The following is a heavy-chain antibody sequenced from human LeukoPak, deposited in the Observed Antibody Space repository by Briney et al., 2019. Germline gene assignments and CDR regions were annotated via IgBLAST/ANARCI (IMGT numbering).Heavy chain of an antibody. CDR3: ARDLATVTPYYYMDV. CDR2: IKSDGST. J-gene: IGHJ6*03. Sequence: GGSLRLSCAASGFTFSSYWMHWVRQIPGKGLVWVSRIKSDGSTIYADSVKGRFTISRDNSKNTLYLQMNSLRAEDTAVYYCARDLATVTPYYYMDVWGKGTTVTVSS. CDR1: GFTFSSYW. V-gene: IGHV3-74*01. D-gene: IGHD4-17*01.